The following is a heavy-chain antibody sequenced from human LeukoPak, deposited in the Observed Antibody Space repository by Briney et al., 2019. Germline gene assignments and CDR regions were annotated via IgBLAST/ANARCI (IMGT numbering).Heavy chain of an antibody. Sequence: GRSLRLSCAASGFTFSSYGMHWVRQAPGKGLEWVAVISYDGSNKYYADSVKGRFTISRDNSKNTLYLQMNSLRAEDTAVYYCAKDQNYYDSSGYYSYFDYWGQGTLVTVSS. J-gene: IGHJ4*02. D-gene: IGHD3-22*01. CDR3: AKDQNYYDSSGYYSYFDY. CDR2: ISYDGSNK. V-gene: IGHV3-30*18. CDR1: GFTFSSYG.